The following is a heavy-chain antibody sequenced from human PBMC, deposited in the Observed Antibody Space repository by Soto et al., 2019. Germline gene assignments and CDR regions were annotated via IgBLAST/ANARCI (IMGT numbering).Heavy chain of an antibody. CDR2: VKRKSDGGTR. D-gene: IGHD1-26*01. J-gene: IGHJ4*02. V-gene: IGHV3-15*01. CDR1: GFSFSYVW. CDR3: TTDLTVGVTA. Sequence: PGGSRRLPCVRAGFSFSYVWISWVRQAPGKGLEWVGRVKRKSDGGTREYAAPVRGRFFISRDDSKNTAYLEMNSRRAEATALYYCTTDLTVGVTAGGQGT.